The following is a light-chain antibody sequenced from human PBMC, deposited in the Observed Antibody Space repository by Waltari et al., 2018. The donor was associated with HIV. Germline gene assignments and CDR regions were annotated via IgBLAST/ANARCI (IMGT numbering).Light chain of an antibody. CDR1: QSISSY. CDR3: QQSYSTLFT. CDR2: AAS. Sequence: DIQMTQSPSSLSASVGDRVTITCRASQSISSYLNWYQQKPGKAPKLLIYAASSLQSGVPSMFSGSGSGTDFTLTISSLQPEDFATYYCQQSYSTLFTCGPVTKVDIK. J-gene: IGKJ3*01. V-gene: IGKV1-39*01.